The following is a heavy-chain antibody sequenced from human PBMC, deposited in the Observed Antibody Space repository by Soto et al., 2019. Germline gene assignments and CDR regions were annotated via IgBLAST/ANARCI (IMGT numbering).Heavy chain of an antibody. V-gene: IGHV1-8*01. D-gene: IGHD3-10*01. CDR1: GYTFTSYD. CDR2: MNPNSGNT. Sequence: GASVKVSCKASGYTFTSYDINWVRQATGQGLEWMGWMNPNSGNTGYAQKFQGRVTMTRNTSISTAYMELSSLRSEDTAVYYCERSLPWFGDDYWGQGPLVTVYS. CDR3: ERSLPWFGDDY. J-gene: IGHJ4*02.